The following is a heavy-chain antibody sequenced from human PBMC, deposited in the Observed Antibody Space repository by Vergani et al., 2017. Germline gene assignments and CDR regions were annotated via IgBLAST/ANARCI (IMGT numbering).Heavy chain of an antibody. V-gene: IGHV3-33*01. CDR3: AREEAVAGESSFYYYYGMDV. Sequence: VQLVESGGGVVQPGRSLRLSCAASGFTFSSYGMHWVRQAPGKGLEWVAVIWYDGSNKYYADSVKGRFTISRDNSKNTLYLQMNSLRAEDTAVYYCAREEAVAGESSFYYYYGMDVWGQGTTVTVSS. CDR1: GFTFSSYG. CDR2: IWYDGSNK. D-gene: IGHD6-19*01. J-gene: IGHJ6*02.